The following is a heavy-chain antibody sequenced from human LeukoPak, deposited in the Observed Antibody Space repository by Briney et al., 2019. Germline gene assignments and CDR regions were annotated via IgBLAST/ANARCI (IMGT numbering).Heavy chain of an antibody. CDR3: ARGTRGSSVVRNWYYYYYMDV. D-gene: IGHD1-20*01. CDR2: ISYDGSNK. Sequence: PGRSLRLSCAASGSTFSSYAMHWVRQAPGKGLEWVAVISYDGSNKYYADSVKGRFTISRDNSKNTLYLQMNSLRAEDTAVYYCARGTRGSSVVRNWYYYYYMDVWGKGTTVTVSS. V-gene: IGHV3-30-3*01. J-gene: IGHJ6*03. CDR1: GSTFSSYA.